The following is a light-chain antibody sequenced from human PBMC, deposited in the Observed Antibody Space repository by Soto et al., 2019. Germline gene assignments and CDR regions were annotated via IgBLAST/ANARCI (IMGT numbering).Light chain of an antibody. CDR1: QGISTY. CDR2: AAS. Sequence: DIQMTQSPSSLSGSVGDRVTITCRASQGISTYLNCYQQKPGKAPKLPIYAASSLQSGLPSRFSGSGSETAFTLTIRSLQPEDFATYSCQQSYSTPATFGQGTRLEI. V-gene: IGKV1-39*01. J-gene: IGKJ5*01. CDR3: QQSYSTPAT.